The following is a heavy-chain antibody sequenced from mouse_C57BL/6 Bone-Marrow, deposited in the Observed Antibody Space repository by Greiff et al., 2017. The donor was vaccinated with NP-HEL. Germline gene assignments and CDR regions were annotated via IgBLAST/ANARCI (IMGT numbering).Heavy chain of an antibody. CDR2: IYPRSGDT. CDR3: VDGSYGYFDV. CDR1: GYTFTSYG. Sequence: VKLQQSGAELARPGASVKLSCKASGYTFTSYGISWVKQRTGQGLEWIGEIYPRSGDTYYNEKFKGKATLTADKSSSTAYMELRSLTSEDSAVYFCVDGSYGYFDVWGTGTTVTVSS. D-gene: IGHD2-3*01. V-gene: IGHV1-81*01. J-gene: IGHJ1*03.